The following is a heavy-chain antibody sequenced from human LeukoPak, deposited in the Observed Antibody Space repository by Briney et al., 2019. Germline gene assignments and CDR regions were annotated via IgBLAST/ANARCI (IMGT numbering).Heavy chain of an antibody. CDR3: ARGEYGDYVSGPSLDY. Sequence: SETLSLTCTVSGGSISSYYWSWIRQPPGKGLEWIGYIYYSGSTNYNPSLKSRVTISVDTSKNQFSLKLSSVTAADTAVYYCARGEYGDYVSGPSLDYWGQGTLVTVSS. D-gene: IGHD4-17*01. CDR1: GGSISSYY. CDR2: IYYSGST. J-gene: IGHJ4*02. V-gene: IGHV4-59*08.